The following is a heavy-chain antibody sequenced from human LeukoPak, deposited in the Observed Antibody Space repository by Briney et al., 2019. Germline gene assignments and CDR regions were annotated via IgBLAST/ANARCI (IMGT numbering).Heavy chain of an antibody. J-gene: IGHJ2*01. CDR2: IIPIFGTA. Sequence: SVKASCKASGYTFTGYYMHWVRQAPGQGLEWMGGIIPIFGTANYAQKFQGRVTITADESTSTAYMELSSLRSEDTAVYYCARMGVELELRGYFGLWGRGTLVTVSS. V-gene: IGHV1-69*13. CDR1: GYTFTGYY. CDR3: ARMGVELELRGYFGL. D-gene: IGHD1-7*01.